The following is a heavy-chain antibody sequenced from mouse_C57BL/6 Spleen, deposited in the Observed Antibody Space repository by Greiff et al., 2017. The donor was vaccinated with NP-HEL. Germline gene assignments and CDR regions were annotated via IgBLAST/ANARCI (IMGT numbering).Heavy chain of an antibody. Sequence: QVQLQQSGAELARPGASVKLSCKASGYTFTSYGISWVKQRTGQGLEWIGKIYPRSGNTYYNEKFKGKATLTADKSSSTAYMELRSLTSEDSAVYFCAKRDSSELLLFDYWGQGTTLTVSS. CDR2: IYPRSGNT. CDR3: AKRDSSELLLFDY. CDR1: GYTFTSYG. V-gene: IGHV1-81*01. D-gene: IGHD3-2*02. J-gene: IGHJ2*01.